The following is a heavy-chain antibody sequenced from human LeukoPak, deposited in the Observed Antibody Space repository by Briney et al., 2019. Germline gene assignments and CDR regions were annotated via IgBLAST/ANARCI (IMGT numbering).Heavy chain of an antibody. CDR3: ARRDYDGRLPYAFDI. J-gene: IGHJ3*02. V-gene: IGHV4-59*08. Sequence: SETLSLTCTVSGGSISGYSWGWIRQPPGKGLEWIGYISYSGYTNYNPSLNSRVTVSLATSKNHFSLELSSVTAADTATYYCARRDYDGRLPYAFDIWGQGTVVTVSS. D-gene: IGHD4-23*01. CDR2: ISYSGYT. CDR1: GGSISGYS.